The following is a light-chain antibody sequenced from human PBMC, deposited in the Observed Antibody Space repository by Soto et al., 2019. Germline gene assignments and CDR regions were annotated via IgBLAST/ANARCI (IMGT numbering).Light chain of an antibody. V-gene: IGKV3-11*01. Sequence: EIVLTQSPATLSLSPGERATLSCRASQSVRNYLAWYQHKPGQAPRLLIYDASNRATGIPARFSGSGSGTDCILTISSLEPEEFAVYYCQQRSDWRRTFGQGTKVEIE. CDR1: QSVRNY. J-gene: IGKJ1*01. CDR3: QQRSDWRRT. CDR2: DAS.